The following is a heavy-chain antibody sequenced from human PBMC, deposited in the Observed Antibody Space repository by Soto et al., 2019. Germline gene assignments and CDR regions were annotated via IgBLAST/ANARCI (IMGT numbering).Heavy chain of an antibody. D-gene: IGHD5-12*01. J-gene: IGHJ6*01. CDR1: GGTFSSYA. CDR2: IIPIFGTA. V-gene: IGHV1-69*13. Sequence: SVKVSCKASGGTFSSYAISWVRQAPGQGLEWMGGIIPIFGTANYAQKFQGRVTITADESTSTAYMELSSLRSEDTAVYYCSRHRLAGVAKITGYCYYYYGMEGWRQGTTGTASS. CDR3: SRHRLAGVAKITGYCYYYYGMEG.